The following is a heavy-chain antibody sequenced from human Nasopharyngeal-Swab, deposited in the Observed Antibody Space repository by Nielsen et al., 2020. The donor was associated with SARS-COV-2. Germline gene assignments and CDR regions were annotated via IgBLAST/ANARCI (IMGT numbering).Heavy chain of an antibody. J-gene: IGHJ6*02. CDR3: ARDGLDYDFWSAYFMDV. Sequence: GSLRLYCATTGLFFDNYNFNWVRQAPGKGLEWVSSISSSSSYIYYADSVKGRFTISRDNAKNSLYLQMNSLRAEDTAVYYCARDGLDYDFWSAYFMDVWGQGTTVTVSS. CDR1: GLFFDNYN. V-gene: IGHV3-21*01. D-gene: IGHD3-3*01. CDR2: ISSSSSYI.